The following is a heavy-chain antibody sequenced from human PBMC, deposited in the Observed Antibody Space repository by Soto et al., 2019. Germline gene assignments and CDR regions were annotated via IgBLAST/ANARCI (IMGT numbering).Heavy chain of an antibody. CDR2: IYYSGNT. CDR3: VSGTSFYDVLTGYYVDRWFDP. Sequence: SETLSLTCTVSGSSISSSTYYWGWIRQPPGKGLEWLGSIYYSGNTYYNPSLKSRVTISVDRSRNQFSLKLRSVTAADTAVYYCVSGTSFYDVLTGYYVDRWFDPWGQGTLVTVSS. V-gene: IGHV4-39*01. J-gene: IGHJ5*02. CDR1: GSSISSSTYY. D-gene: IGHD3-9*01.